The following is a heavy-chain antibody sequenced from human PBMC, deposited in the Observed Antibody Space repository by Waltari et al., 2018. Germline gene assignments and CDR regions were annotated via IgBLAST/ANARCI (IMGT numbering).Heavy chain of an antibody. CDR3: ARAFYDSRGYHYSDH. D-gene: IGHD3-22*01. J-gene: IGHJ4*02. V-gene: IGHV3-21*02. CDR2: ISGSSRNI. Sequence: EVQLVQSGGGLVQPGGSLRLSCLAYGFAFVSYAMHWVRQAPGKGLESVSFISGSSRNIYDADSVKGRFTSSRDNAKNSLFLQMNSLRADDTAVYYCARAFYDSRGYHYSDHWGQGTLVTVSS. CDR1: GFAFVSYA.